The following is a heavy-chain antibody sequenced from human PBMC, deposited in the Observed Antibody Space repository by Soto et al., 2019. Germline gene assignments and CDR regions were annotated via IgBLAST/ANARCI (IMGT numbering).Heavy chain of an antibody. CDR1: GVSMRINNW. J-gene: IGHJ3*02. D-gene: IGHD6-13*01. Sequence: QVQLQESGPGLVKPSGTLSLTCTVSGVSMRINNWWNWVRQSPGKGLEWIGEIYHSGTNNYNPSLKSRVTISVDTSNNQISLKLTSVTAADTAVYYCAREPSGNQAFDIWGQGTMVTVSS. CDR2: IYHSGTN. V-gene: IGHV4-4*02. CDR3: AREPSGNQAFDI.